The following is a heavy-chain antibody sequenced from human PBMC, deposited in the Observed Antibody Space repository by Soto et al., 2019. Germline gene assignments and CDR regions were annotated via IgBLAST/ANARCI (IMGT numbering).Heavy chain of an antibody. V-gene: IGHV4-34*01. Sequence: SETLALTSGVFGGSFSCYYWTWIRQPPGKGLEWIGEIHQSGSTSYHPSVKSRVTRSIDTSKNEFSLKLTSVTAADTDVYYCATKQRLGRNWLAPWSQGTLVTVSS. CDR2: IHQSGST. CDR3: ATKQRLGRNWLAP. D-gene: IGHD6-25*01. CDR1: GGSFSCYY. J-gene: IGHJ5*02.